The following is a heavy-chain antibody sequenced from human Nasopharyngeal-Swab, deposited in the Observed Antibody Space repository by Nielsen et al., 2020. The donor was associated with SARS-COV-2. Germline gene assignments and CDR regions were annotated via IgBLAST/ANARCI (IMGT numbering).Heavy chain of an antibody. CDR2: LYNSGSI. CDR3: ARGGSVLTVYANRSPIDY. D-gene: IGHD2-8*01. CDR1: GGSISSYY. J-gene: IGHJ4*02. Sequence: SETLSLTCTVSGGSISSYYWSWIRQSPGKGLEWIGYLYNSGSIKYNPSLKSRVTISVDTSKSQFSLKLSSVTAADTAVYYCARGGSVLTVYANRSPIDYWGQGTLVTVSS. V-gene: IGHV4-59*12.